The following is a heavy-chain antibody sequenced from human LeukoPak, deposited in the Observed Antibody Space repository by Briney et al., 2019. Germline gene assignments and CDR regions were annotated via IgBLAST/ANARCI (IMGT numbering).Heavy chain of an antibody. CDR1: GYTFTGYF. CDR2: INPNSGGT. CDR3: ARDEVGISDY. D-gene: IGHD1-26*01. J-gene: IGHJ4*02. V-gene: IGHV1-2*02. Sequence: ASVKVSRKAAGYTFTGYFMHWVRQAPGQGLEWMGWINPNSGGTNYAQKFQGRVTMTRDTSISTAYMELSRLRSDDTAVYYCARDEVGISDYWGQGTLVTVSS.